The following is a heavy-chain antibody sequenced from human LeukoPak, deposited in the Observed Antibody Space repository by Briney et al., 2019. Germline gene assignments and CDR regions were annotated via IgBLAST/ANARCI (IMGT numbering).Heavy chain of an antibody. CDR1: GFTFGDYA. V-gene: IGHV3-49*04. Sequence: GGSLRLSCTSSGFTFGDYAMSWVRQAPGKGLECVSFIRSKAYGGTTEYAAPVKGRFTISRDDSEGVAYLQMNSLRTEDTAVYYCTRVGTTYGGDKWFDPWGQGTLVTVSS. CDR2: IRSKAYGGTT. CDR3: TRVGTTYGGDKWFDP. D-gene: IGHD4/OR15-4a*01. J-gene: IGHJ5*02.